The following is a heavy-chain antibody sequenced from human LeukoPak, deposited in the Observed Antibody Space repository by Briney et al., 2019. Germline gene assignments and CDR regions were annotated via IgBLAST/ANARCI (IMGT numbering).Heavy chain of an antibody. J-gene: IGHJ4*02. V-gene: IGHV4-59*12. CDR2: IYHSGGT. D-gene: IGHD3-10*01. CDR1: GGSINDAS. Sequence: SETLSLTCTVSGGSINDASWNWIRKPPGQGLEWIGHIYHSGGTNYNPSLKSRVTISLDTSKNQFSLKLSSVTAADTAVYYCARVGTYYRSLDSWGQGTLVTVSS. CDR3: ARVGTYYRSLDS.